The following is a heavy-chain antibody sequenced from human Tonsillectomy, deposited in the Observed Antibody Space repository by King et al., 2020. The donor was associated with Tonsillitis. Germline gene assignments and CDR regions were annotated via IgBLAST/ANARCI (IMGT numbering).Heavy chain of an antibody. J-gene: IGHJ4*02. CDR1: GFTFSSYS. V-gene: IGHV3-21*01. Sequence: VQLVKSGGGLVKPGGSLRLSCAASGFTFSSYSMNWVRQAPGKGLEWVSSISSSSSYIYYADSVKGRFTISRDNAKNSLYLQMKSLRAEDTAVYYCARDDPRYDSSGYYFGYWGQGTLVTVSS. CDR3: ARDDPRYDSSGYYFGY. D-gene: IGHD3-22*01. CDR2: ISSSSSYI.